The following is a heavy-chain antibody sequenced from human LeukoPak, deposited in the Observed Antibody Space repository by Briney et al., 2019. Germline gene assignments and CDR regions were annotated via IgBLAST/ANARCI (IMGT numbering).Heavy chain of an antibody. CDR2: MYTSGST. V-gene: IGHV4-4*07. CDR1: GGSISSYY. CDR3: ARDRYGSGSYYTQYWYFDL. Sequence: SETLSLTCTVSGGSISSYYWSWIRQPAGKGLEWIGRMYTSGSTNYNPSLKSRVTMSVDTSKNQFSLKLSSVTAADTAVYYCARDRYGSGSYYTQYWYFDLWGRGTLVTVSS. D-gene: IGHD3-10*01. J-gene: IGHJ2*01.